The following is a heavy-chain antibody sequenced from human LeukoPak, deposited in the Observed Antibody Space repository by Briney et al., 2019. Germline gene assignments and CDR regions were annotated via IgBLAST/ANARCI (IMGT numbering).Heavy chain of an antibody. J-gene: IGHJ4*02. Sequence: SETLSLTCAVYGGSFSGYYWSWIRQPPGKGLEWIGEINHSGSTNYNPSLKSRVTISVDTSKNQFSLKLSSVTAADTAVYYCARLASSGWDSNFDYWGQGTLVTVSS. V-gene: IGHV4-34*01. CDR3: ARLASSGWDSNFDY. CDR1: GGSFSGYY. D-gene: IGHD6-19*01. CDR2: INHSGST.